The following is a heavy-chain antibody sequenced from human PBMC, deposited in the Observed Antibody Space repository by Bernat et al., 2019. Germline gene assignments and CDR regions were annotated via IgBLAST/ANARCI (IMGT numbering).Heavy chain of an antibody. CDR1: GFSLSSARMG. CDR3: ARIRFLEWLFPYFDY. J-gene: IGHJ4*02. D-gene: IGHD3-3*01. V-gene: IGHV2-26*01. CDR2: IFSNDGK. Sequence: QVTLKESGPVLVKPTETLTLACTVSGFSLSSARMGVSWIRQHPGKALEWLAQIFSNDGKSYSTSLKSRLTISKDTSKSQVVLTMTNVDPVDTATYYCARIRFLEWLFPYFDYWGQGILVTVSS.